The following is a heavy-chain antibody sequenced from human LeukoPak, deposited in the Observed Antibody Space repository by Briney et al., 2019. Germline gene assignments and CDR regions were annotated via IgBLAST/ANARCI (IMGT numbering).Heavy chain of an antibody. D-gene: IGHD2-2*01. CDR2: ISSSGSTI. CDR1: GFTFSDYY. CDR3: AGPKDTYQHEGSTFDY. V-gene: IGHV3-11*04. J-gene: IGHJ4*02. Sequence: GGSLRLSCAASGFTFSDYYMSWIRQAPGKGLEWVSYISSSGSTIYYADSVKGRFTISRDNAKNSLYLQMNSLRVEDTAVYYCAGPKDTYQHEGSTFDYWGQGTLVAVSS.